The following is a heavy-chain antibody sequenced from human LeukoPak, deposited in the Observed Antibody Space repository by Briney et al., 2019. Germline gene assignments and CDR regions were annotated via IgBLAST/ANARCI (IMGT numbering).Heavy chain of an antibody. CDR2: ISAYNGNT. J-gene: IGHJ4*02. Sequence: ASVKVSCKASGYTFTSYYMHWVRQAPGQGLEWMGWISAYNGNTNYAQKLQGRVTMTTDTSTSTAYMELRSLRSDDTAVYYCATDQPYYYDSSGYSFDYWGQGTLVTVSS. CDR1: GYTFTSYY. CDR3: ATDQPYYYDSSGYSFDY. D-gene: IGHD3-22*01. V-gene: IGHV1-18*04.